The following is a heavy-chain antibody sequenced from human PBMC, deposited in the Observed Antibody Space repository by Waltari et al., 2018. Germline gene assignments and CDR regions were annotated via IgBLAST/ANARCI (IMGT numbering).Heavy chain of an antibody. CDR1: GGTFSSYA. Sequence: QVQLVQSGAEVKKPGSSVKVSCKASGGTFSSYAISWVRQAPGQGLEWMGGIIPIFGTANYAQKFQGRVTITTDESTSTAYMELSSLRSEDTAVYYCARGAPYSSSWDYYYYYMDVWGKGTTVTVSS. CDR2: IIPIFGTA. J-gene: IGHJ6*03. CDR3: ARGAPYSSSWDYYYYYMDV. D-gene: IGHD6-13*01. V-gene: IGHV1-69*05.